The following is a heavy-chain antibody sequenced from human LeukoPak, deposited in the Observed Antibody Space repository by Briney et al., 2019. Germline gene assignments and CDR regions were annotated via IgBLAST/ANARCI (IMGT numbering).Heavy chain of an antibody. Sequence: EVQLVQSGAEVKKPGESLKISCKGSGYRFSIYWIAWVRQMPGKGLEWLGIIYPGDSDTRYSPSFQGQVTVSVDNSINTAYLQWSSLKASDTAIYYCARVLDYYDSTNALDIWGQGTMVTVSS. D-gene: IGHD3-22*01. V-gene: IGHV5-51*01. J-gene: IGHJ3*02. CDR3: ARVLDYYDSTNALDI. CDR2: IYPGDSDT. CDR1: GYRFSIYW.